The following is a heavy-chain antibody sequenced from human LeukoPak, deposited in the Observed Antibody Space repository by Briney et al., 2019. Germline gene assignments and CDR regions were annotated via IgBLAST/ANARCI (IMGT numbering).Heavy chain of an antibody. J-gene: IGHJ4*02. CDR3: ARDRCTNGVCYLDY. CDR2: IWYDGSNK. CDR1: GFTFSSYA. D-gene: IGHD2-8*01. Sequence: GGSLRLSCAPSGFTFSSYAMHWVRQAPGKGLEWVAVIWYDGSNKYCADSVKGRFTISRDNSRNTLSLQMSNLRAEDTAVYYCARDRCTNGVCYLDYWGQGTLVTVSS. V-gene: IGHV3-33*08.